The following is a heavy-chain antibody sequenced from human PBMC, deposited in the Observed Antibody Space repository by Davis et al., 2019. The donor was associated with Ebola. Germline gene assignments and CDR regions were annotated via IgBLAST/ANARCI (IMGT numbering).Heavy chain of an antibody. J-gene: IGHJ4*02. V-gene: IGHV4-59*01. CDR2: IHYSGGT. CDR3: ARNDKSSGWIDY. CDR1: GGSINSYH. D-gene: IGHD6-19*01. Sequence: PSETLSLTCSVSGGSINSYHWSWIRQPPGKGLEWIGYIHYSGGTNYNPSLKSRVTISVDTSKNQFSLNLSSVTAADAAVYYCARNDKSSGWIDYWGQGTQVTVTS.